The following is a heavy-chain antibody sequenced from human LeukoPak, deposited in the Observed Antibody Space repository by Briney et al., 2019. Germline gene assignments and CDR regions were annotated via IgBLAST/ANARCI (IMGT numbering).Heavy chain of an antibody. CDR2: ISTYTGNA. Sequence: GASVKVSCKASGYTFTTYGLSWVRRAPGQGLEWMGWISTYTGNAKYSQKPQDRVTMTTGTSTSTGYMELRGLTSDDTAVYYCARVDRMAEIDFWGQGTLVIVSA. V-gene: IGHV1-18*01. J-gene: IGHJ4*02. CDR3: ARVDRMAEIDF. CDR1: GYTFTTYG. D-gene: IGHD1-14*01.